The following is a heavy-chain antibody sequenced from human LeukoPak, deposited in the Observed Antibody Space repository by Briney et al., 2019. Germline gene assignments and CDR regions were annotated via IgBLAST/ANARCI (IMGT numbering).Heavy chain of an antibody. Sequence: SQTLSLTCAISGDRVSSNSAAWNWIRQSPSRGLEWLGRTYYRSKWYNDYAVSVKSRVPINPDTSKNQFSLQLNSVTPQDTAIYYCAGNNNGWIDYWGQGTMVTVSS. CDR3: AGNNNGWIDY. J-gene: IGHJ4*02. V-gene: IGHV6-1*01. CDR1: GDRVSSNSAA. CDR2: TYYRSKWYN. D-gene: IGHD6-19*01.